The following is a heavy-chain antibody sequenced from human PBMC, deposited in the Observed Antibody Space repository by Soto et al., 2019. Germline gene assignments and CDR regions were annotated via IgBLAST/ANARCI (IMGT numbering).Heavy chain of an antibody. CDR3: ARDQPGYSYGYGLGY. CDR2: ISSSSSYI. V-gene: IGHV3-21*01. J-gene: IGHJ4*02. D-gene: IGHD5-18*01. Sequence: EVQLVESGGGLVKPGGSLRLSCAASGFTFSSYSMNWVRQAPGKGLEWVSSISSSSSYIYYADSVKGRFTISRDNAKNSMYLQLNRLRAEGTAVYYCARDQPGYSYGYGLGYWGQGTLVTVSS. CDR1: GFTFSSYS.